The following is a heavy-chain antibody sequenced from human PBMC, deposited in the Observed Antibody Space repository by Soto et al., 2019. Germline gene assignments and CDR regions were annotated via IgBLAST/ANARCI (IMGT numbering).Heavy chain of an antibody. Sequence: LSLTCAVSGGSISSSNWWSWVRQPPGKGLEWIGEIYHSGSTNYNPSLKSRVTISVDKSKNQFSLKLSSVTAADTAVYYCARVAVDILTGYYYYGMDVWGQGTTVTVSS. CDR2: IYHSGST. CDR1: GGSISSSNW. J-gene: IGHJ6*02. D-gene: IGHD3-9*01. CDR3: ARVAVDILTGYYYYGMDV. V-gene: IGHV4-4*02.